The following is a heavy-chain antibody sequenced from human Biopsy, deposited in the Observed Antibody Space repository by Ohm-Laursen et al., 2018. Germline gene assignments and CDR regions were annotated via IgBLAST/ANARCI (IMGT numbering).Heavy chain of an antibody. CDR2: IYYSGIA. CDR3: ARLTGDPSY. V-gene: IGHV4-59*01. J-gene: IGHJ4*02. D-gene: IGHD7-27*01. CDR1: GGPLNSYY. Sequence: GTLSFTCTVSGGPLNSYYWSWIRQPPGKGLEWIGYIYYSGIAANYNPSLKSRATISVDTSKNQFSLKVISVTAADTAVYYCARLTGDPSYWGQGILVTVSS.